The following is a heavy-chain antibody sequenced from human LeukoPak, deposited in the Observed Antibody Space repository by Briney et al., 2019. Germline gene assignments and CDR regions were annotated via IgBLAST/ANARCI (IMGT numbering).Heavy chain of an antibody. V-gene: IGHV4-4*07. CDR2: IYSSGST. CDR1: GGSISTYY. J-gene: IGHJ4*02. Sequence: SETLSLTCTVSGGSISTYYWSWIRQPAGKGLEWIGRIYSSGSTNYNPSLKSRVTMSVDTSKNQFSLKLSSVTAADTAVYYCATSIAVAGTGFDYWGQGTLVTVSS. CDR3: ATSIAVAGTGFDY. D-gene: IGHD6-19*01.